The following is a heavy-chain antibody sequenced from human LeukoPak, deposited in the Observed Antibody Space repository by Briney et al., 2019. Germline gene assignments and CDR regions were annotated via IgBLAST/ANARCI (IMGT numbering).Heavy chain of an antibody. Sequence: PGGSLRLSCAASGFTFSSLEYNWVRQAPGKGPEWVSYISSSGSIKYYRDSVKGRFTISRDNAKNLLYLQMNSLRGEDTAVYYCARDPGDDAYDIWGQWAMVTVS. D-gene: IGHD1-14*01. CDR1: GFTFSSLE. V-gene: IGHV3-48*03. CDR2: ISSSGSIK. J-gene: IGHJ3*02. CDR3: ARDPGDDAYDI.